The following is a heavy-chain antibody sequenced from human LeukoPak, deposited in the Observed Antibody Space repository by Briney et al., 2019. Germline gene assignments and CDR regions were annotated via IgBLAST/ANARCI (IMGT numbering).Heavy chain of an antibody. CDR3: AREAVASQKWFDS. Sequence: SRALSVTCIVSGGSISSAIYYWGWIRQPAGKGLEWLGHTYTNGRTNNNPSLRTRATIPVNTPKTQFSLKLRSVTAADPAVYYCAREAVASQKWFDSWGQGTLVTVSS. J-gene: IGHJ5*01. CDR2: TYTNGRT. V-gene: IGHV4-61*09. D-gene: IGHD6-19*01. CDR1: GGSISSAIYY.